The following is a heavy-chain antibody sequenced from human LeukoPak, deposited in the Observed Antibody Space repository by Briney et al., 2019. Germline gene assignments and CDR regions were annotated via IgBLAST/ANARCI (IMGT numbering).Heavy chain of an antibody. CDR3: ARHGENSLYRFDY. CDR1: GGSISSYF. V-gene: IGHV4-59*08. J-gene: IGHJ4*02. D-gene: IGHD3-10*01. Sequence: SETLSLTCTASGGSISSYFWSWIRQPPGKGLEWIGYFYYSGSTSYNPSLKSRGTISVDTSKNQFSLKLRSVTAADTAVYYCARHGENSLYRFDYWGQGTLLTVSS. CDR2: FYYSGST.